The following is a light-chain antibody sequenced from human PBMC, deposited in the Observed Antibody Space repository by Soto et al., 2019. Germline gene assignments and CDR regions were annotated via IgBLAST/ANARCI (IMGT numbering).Light chain of an antibody. CDR1: QSISSW. J-gene: IGKJ2*01. Sequence: DIQLTQSPSFLSASVGDRVTITCRASQSISSWLAWYQQKPGKAPKLLIYKASSLESGVPSRFSGSGSGTEFTLTISSLQPDDFATYYCQHQDTFGQGTKVDIK. CDR3: QHQDT. V-gene: IGKV1-5*03. CDR2: KAS.